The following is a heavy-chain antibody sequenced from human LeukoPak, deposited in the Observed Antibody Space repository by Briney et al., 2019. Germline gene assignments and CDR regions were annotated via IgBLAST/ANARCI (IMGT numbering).Heavy chain of an antibody. J-gene: IGHJ4*02. CDR3: ARRVAVTARYYFDY. Sequence: SETLSLTCTVSGGSISSYYWSWIRQPPGKGLEWIGYIYYSGSTNYNPSLKSRVTISVDTSKNQFSLKLSSVTAADTAVYYCARRVAVTARYYFDYWGRGTLVTVSS. CDR2: IYYSGST. D-gene: IGHD2-21*02. V-gene: IGHV4-59*08. CDR1: GGSISSYY.